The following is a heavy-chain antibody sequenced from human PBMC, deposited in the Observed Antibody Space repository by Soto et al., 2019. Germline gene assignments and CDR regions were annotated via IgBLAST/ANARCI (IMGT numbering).Heavy chain of an antibody. D-gene: IGHD6-13*01. V-gene: IGHV5-51*01. CDR3: AISSSWRSYYYGMDV. CDR2: IYPGDSDT. J-gene: IGHJ6*02. Sequence: EVQLVQSGSEVKKPGESLKISCKGSGYSFTSYWIGWVRQMPGKGLEWMGIIYPGDSDTRYSPSFQGQVTISADKSISTAYLQWSSLKASDTAMYYCAISSSWRSYYYGMDVWGQGTTVTVSS. CDR1: GYSFTSYW.